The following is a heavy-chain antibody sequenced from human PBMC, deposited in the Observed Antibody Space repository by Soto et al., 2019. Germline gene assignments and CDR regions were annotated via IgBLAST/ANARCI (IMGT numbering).Heavy chain of an antibody. CDR1: GFTFSSYS. Sequence: LRLSCAASGFTFSSYSMNWVRQAPGKGLEWVSSISSSSSYIYYADSMKGRFTISRDNAKNSLYLQMNSLRAEDTAVYYCARLGGYCSGGSCPYGMDVWGQGTTVTVSS. J-gene: IGHJ6*02. CDR2: ISSSSSYI. CDR3: ARLGGYCSGGSCPYGMDV. D-gene: IGHD2-15*01. V-gene: IGHV3-21*01.